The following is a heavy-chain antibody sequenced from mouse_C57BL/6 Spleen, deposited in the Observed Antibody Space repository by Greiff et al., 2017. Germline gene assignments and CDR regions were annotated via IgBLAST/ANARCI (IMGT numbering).Heavy chain of an antibody. V-gene: IGHV1-4*01. J-gene: IGHJ3*01. CDR2: INPSSGYT. D-gene: IGHD1-1*01. CDR1: GYTFTSYT. Sequence: VKLMESGAELARPGASVKMSCKASGYTFTSYTMHWVKQRPGQGLEWIGYINPSSGYTKYNQKFKDKATLTADKSYSTAYMQLSSLTSEYSAVYYCASSSSAWFAYWGQGTLVTVSA. CDR3: ASSSSAWFAY.